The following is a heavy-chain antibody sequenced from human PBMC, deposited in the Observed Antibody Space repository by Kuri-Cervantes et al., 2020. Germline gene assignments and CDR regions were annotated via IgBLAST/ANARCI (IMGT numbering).Heavy chain of an antibody. V-gene: IGHV3-21*03. D-gene: IGHD3-22*01. Sequence: GESLKISCAASGFMFNDYSMNWVRQAPGKGLEWVSSITSSGRYIYYADSVRGRFTISRDNAQNSLYLQMNSLKTEDTAMYYCTRVSYYYDSSAHLVASDIWGQGTRVTVSS. CDR3: TRVSYYYDSSAHLVASDI. J-gene: IGHJ3*02. CDR1: GFMFNDYS. CDR2: ITSSGRYI.